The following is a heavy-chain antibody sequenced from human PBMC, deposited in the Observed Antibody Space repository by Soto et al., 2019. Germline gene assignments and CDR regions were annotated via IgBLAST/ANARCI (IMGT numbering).Heavy chain of an antibody. Sequence: PSETLSLTCAVYGGSFSGYYWSWIRQPPGKGLEWIGETNHSGSTNYNPSLKSRVTISVDTSKNQFSLKLSSVTAADTAVYYCARLLMSGYHAYYYYYYMDVWGKGTTVTVSS. CDR1: GGSFSGYY. J-gene: IGHJ6*03. CDR3: ARLLMSGYHAYYYYYYMDV. D-gene: IGHD3-3*01. V-gene: IGHV4-34*01. CDR2: TNHSGST.